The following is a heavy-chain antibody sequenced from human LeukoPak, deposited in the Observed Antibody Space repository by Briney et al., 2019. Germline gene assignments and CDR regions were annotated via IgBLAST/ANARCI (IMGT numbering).Heavy chain of an antibody. CDR1: GFTFSSYW. J-gene: IGHJ4*02. CDR2: INNDGSST. CDR3: ARDYNSSPDY. D-gene: IGHD6-13*01. Sequence: GGSLRLSCAASGFTFSSYWMHWVRQAPGKGLVWVSRINNDGSSTMYADSVKGRFTISRDNARNTLYLQMNSLRDDDTAVYYCARDYNSSPDYWGQGTLVTVSS. V-gene: IGHV3-74*03.